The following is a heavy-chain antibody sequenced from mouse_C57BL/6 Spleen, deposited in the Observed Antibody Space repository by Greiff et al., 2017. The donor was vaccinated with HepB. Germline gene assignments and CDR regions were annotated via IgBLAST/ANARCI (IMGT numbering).Heavy chain of an antibody. Sequence: EVKLMESGGGLVKPGGSLKLSCAASGFTFSDYGMHWVRQAPEKGLEWVAYISSGSSTIYYADTVKGRFTISRDNAKNTLFLQMTSLRSEDTAMYYCARNDYDVSFAYWGQGTLVTVSA. D-gene: IGHD2-4*01. V-gene: IGHV5-17*01. J-gene: IGHJ3*01. CDR2: ISSGSSTI. CDR1: GFTFSDYG. CDR3: ARNDYDVSFAY.